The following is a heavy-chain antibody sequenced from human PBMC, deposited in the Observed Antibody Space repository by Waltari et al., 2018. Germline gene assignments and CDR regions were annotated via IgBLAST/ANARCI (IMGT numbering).Heavy chain of an antibody. V-gene: IGHV3-9*01. CDR1: GFTFVVYA. Sequence: EVQXVGSGGXLVQPGRSRXLSCAASGFTFVVYAMHWVRQGPGEGXEWVSXISWSXGRVDXADSGKGRFTXSRDNGKKSLYLQMNSLXVEDTALYXXGXDVNSNYEYWYGLXVWGQGTXVTVSS. CDR3: GXDVNSNYEYWYGLXV. CDR2: ISWSXGRV. D-gene: IGHD4-4*01. J-gene: IGHJ6*02.